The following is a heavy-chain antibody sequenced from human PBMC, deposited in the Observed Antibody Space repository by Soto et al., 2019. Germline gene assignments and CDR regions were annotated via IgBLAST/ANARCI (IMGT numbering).Heavy chain of an antibody. Sequence: QLQLQESGPGLVKPSETLSLTCTVSGGSISSSIYYWGWLRQPPGKELEWIGSIYYTGNTYYSPSLKSRVTISVDTSKNQFSLNLNSVTAADTAVYFCVRHGSNTGSYSEYFQYWGQGTLVIVSS. J-gene: IGHJ1*01. D-gene: IGHD1-26*01. CDR1: GGSISSSIYY. CDR3: VRHGSNTGSYSEYFQY. CDR2: IYYTGNT. V-gene: IGHV4-39*01.